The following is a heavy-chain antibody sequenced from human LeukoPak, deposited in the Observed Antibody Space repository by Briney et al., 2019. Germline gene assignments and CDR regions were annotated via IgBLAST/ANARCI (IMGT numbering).Heavy chain of an antibody. V-gene: IGHV3-21*01. CDR3: ARDQYGDYVFDY. Sequence: GGSLRLSCVVSGFTFRSYSMNWVRQAPGKGLEWVSSIRSSSSYIYYADSVKGRFIISTDNAKNSLHLQMNSLRAEDTAVYYCARDQYGDYVFDYWGQGTLVTVSS. CDR1: GFTFRSYS. CDR2: IRSSSSYI. D-gene: IGHD4-17*01. J-gene: IGHJ4*02.